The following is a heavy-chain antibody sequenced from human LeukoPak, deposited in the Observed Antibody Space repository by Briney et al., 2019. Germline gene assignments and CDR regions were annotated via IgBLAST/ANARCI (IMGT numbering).Heavy chain of an antibody. J-gene: IGHJ4*02. CDR3: ATSSRTYSSTDY. V-gene: IGHV1-69*11. CDR2: IIPILGSA. D-gene: IGHD6-13*01. Sequence: GASVKVSCKASGGTFSSYAISWVRQAPGQGLEWMGWIIPILGSANYAQSFQGRVTMTADESTSTAYMELSSLRSEDTAVYYCATSSRTYSSTDYWGLGTLVTVSS. CDR1: GGTFSSYA.